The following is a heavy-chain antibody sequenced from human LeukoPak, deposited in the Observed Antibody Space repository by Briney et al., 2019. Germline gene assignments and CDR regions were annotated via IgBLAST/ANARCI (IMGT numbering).Heavy chain of an antibody. CDR3: ARSLDYYGDSYDAFDI. Sequence: GASVKVSCKASGGTFSTYAISWVRQAPGQGLEWMGGITPMFGTANYAQKFQGRVTITADESTSTAYMELSSLRSEDTAVYYCARSLDYYGDSYDAFDIWGQGTMVTVSS. D-gene: IGHD4-17*01. CDR1: GGTFSTYA. CDR2: ITPMFGTA. J-gene: IGHJ3*02. V-gene: IGHV1-69*13.